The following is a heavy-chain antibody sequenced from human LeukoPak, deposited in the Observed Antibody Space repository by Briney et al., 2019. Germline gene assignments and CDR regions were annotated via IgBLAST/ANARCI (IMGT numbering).Heavy chain of an antibody. CDR2: ISGSGGST. CDR1: GFTFSSYA. Sequence: GGSLRLSCAASGFTFSSYAMNWVRQAPGKGLEWVSTISGSGGSTYYADSVKGRFTISSDKSKNTLYLQMNSLRAEDTAVYYCATAPSGSYFDYWGQGTLVTVSS. V-gene: IGHV3-23*01. CDR3: ATAPSGSYFDY. J-gene: IGHJ4*02. D-gene: IGHD1-26*01.